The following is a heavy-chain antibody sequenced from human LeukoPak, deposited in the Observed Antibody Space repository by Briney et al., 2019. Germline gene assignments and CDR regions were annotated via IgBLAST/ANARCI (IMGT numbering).Heavy chain of an antibody. D-gene: IGHD1-1*01. Sequence: ASVKVSCKASGYTFNSYATNWVRQAPGQGLEWMGWISTYTGYTNYAQKLQGRVTMTTATSTSTAYMELRGLRSDDTAFYYCARGTTGSHDAFDIWGQGTMVTVSS. CDR3: ARGTTGSHDAFDI. CDR1: GYTFNSYA. CDR2: ISTYTGYT. J-gene: IGHJ3*02. V-gene: IGHV1-18*01.